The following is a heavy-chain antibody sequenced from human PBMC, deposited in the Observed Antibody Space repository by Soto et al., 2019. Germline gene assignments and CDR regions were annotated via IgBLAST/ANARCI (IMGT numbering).Heavy chain of an antibody. CDR2: IWYDGSNK. Sequence: GGSLRLSCAASGFTFSSYGMHWVRQAPGKGLEWVAVIWYDGSNKYYADSVKGRFTISRDNSKNTLYLQMNSLGAEDTAVYYCARDPPSPRRDAFDIWGQGTMVTVSS. CDR1: GFTFSSYG. J-gene: IGHJ3*02. V-gene: IGHV3-33*01. CDR3: ARDPPSPRRDAFDI.